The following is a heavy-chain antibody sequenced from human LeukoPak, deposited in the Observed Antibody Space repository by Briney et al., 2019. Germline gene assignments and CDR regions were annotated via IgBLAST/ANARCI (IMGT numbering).Heavy chain of an antibody. V-gene: IGHV4-61*02. CDR2: IYTSGST. J-gene: IGHJ4*02. D-gene: IGHD3-16*01. Sequence: PSQTLSLTCTVSGGSISSGSYYWSWIRQPAGKGLEWIGRIYTSGSTNYNPSLKSRVTISVDTSKNQISLKLSSVTAADAAVYYCAGGGRADDYCGQGTLVSVSS. CDR1: GGSISSGSYY. CDR3: AGGGRADDY.